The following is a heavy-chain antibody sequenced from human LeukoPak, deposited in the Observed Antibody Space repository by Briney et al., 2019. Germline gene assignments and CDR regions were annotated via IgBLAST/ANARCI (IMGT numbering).Heavy chain of an antibody. CDR3: AIRPSCSSNSCYRDRPFDY. V-gene: IGHV1-8*03. Sequence: GASVKVSCKASGYTFTSYDINWVRQATGQGLEWMGWMNPNSGNTGYALKFQGRVTITRNTSISTAYMELNSLRSEDTAVYYCAIRPSCSSNSCYRDRPFDYGGKGTLVTVSS. CDR2: MNPNSGNT. J-gene: IGHJ4*02. D-gene: IGHD2-2*01. CDR1: GYTFTSYD.